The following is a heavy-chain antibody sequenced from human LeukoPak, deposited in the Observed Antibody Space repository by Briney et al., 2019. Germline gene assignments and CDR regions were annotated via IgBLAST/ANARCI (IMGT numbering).Heavy chain of an antibody. CDR3: ASGTYYYFDF. V-gene: IGHV4-59*08. CDR2: IYYSGST. Sequence: SETLSLTCTVSAGSISSYYWSWIRQPPGKGLEWIGYIYYSGSTNYNPSLKNRVTISVDTSKNQFSLKLRSVTAADTAVYYCASGTYYYFDFWGQGTLVTVSS. CDR1: AGSISSYY. J-gene: IGHJ4*02. D-gene: IGHD1-26*01.